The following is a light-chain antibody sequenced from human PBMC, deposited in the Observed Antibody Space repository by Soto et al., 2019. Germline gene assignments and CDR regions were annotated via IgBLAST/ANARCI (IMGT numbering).Light chain of an antibody. CDR1: SSDVGGYNY. V-gene: IGLV2-14*01. CDR2: DVS. Sequence: QSALTQPPSGSGSPGQSITISCTGTSSDVGGYNYVSWYQQHPGKAPKLMIYDVSNRPSGVSNRFSGSKSGNTASLTISGLQAEDEADYYCSSYTSSSTLVFGGGTKLTVL. CDR3: SSYTSSSTLV. J-gene: IGLJ2*01.